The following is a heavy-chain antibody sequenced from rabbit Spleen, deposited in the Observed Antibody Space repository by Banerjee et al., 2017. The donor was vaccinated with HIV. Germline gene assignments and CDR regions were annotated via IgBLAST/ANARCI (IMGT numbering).Heavy chain of an antibody. CDR2: IWTGDGKI. Sequence: QEQVEESGGGLVRPEGSLTLTCKASGFDLSSSYDMCWVRQAPGKGLEWIACIWTGDGKIYYATWAKGRFTISKTSSTTVTLQMTSLTAADTATYFCVRGAEYVVYAYDLWGQGTLVTVS. J-gene: IGHJ4*01. CDR1: GFDLSSSYD. D-gene: IGHD6-1*01. V-gene: IGHV1S45*01. CDR3: VRGAEYVVYAYDL.